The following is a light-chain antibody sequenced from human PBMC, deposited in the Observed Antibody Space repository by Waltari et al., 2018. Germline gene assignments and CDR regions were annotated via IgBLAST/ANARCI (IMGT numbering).Light chain of an antibody. J-gene: IGLJ2*01. Sequence: QPILTQPPSASGTPGQRVTISCSGSSYIYWYRQLPGTAPKLLIYRNDQRPSGVPDRCSGSKSGTSASLASSGLRSEDEADYYCAAWDDSLVFGGGTKLTVL. CDR1: SY. CDR2: RND. V-gene: IGLV1-47*01. CDR3: AAWDDSLV.